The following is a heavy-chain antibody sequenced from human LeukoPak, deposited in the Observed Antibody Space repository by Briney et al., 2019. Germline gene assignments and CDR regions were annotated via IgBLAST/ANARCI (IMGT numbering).Heavy chain of an antibody. V-gene: IGHV3-43*02. Sequence: GGSLRLSCAASGLNLDAYAMHWVRQAPGKGLEWVSLISGDGTITYYADSVKGRFTISRDNSKNSLFLEMNSLRSEDTALYYCAKDTPLFYHYYGIDVWGQGTTVTVSS. CDR1: GLNLDAYA. J-gene: IGHJ6*02. CDR3: AKDTPLFYHYYGIDV. CDR2: ISGDGTIT.